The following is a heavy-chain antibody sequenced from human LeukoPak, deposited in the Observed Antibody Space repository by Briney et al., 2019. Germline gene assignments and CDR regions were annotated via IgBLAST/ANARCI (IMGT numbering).Heavy chain of an antibody. CDR2: INSDGSST. CDR3: ARDFRVATSDAFDI. Sequence: GGSLRLSCAASGFTFSSYWMHWVRQAPGKRLVWVSRINSDGSSTSYADSVKGRFTISRDNAKNTLYLQMNSLRAEDTAVYYCARDFRVATSDAFDIWGQGTMVTVSS. V-gene: IGHV3-74*01. CDR1: GFTFSSYW. J-gene: IGHJ3*02. D-gene: IGHD5-12*01.